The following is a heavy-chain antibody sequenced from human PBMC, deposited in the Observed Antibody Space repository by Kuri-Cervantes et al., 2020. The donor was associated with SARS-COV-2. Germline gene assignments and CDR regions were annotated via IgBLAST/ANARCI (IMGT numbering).Heavy chain of an antibody. CDR2: ISGGST. CDR3: VKVVILWWDNDAFDI. D-gene: IGHD2-21*01. Sequence: GGSLRLSCAASGFTVSSNEMSWVRQAPGKGLEWVSSISGGSTYYADSRKGRFTISRDNSKNTLYLQMNSLRAEDTAVYYCVKVVILWWDNDAFDIWGQGTMVTVSS. V-gene: IGHV3-38-3*01. CDR1: GFTVSSNE. J-gene: IGHJ3*02.